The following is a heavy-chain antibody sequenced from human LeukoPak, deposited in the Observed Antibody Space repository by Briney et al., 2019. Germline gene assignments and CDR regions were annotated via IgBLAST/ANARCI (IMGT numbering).Heavy chain of an antibody. Sequence: ASVRVSCKASGYTFTGYYMHWVRQAPGQGLEWMGWINPNSGGTNYAQKFQGRVTMTRDTSISTAYMELSRLRSDDTAVYYCAREPSYSSGCLRGWGQGTLVTVSS. CDR3: AREPSYSSGCLRG. CDR2: INPNSGGT. CDR1: GYTFTGYY. J-gene: IGHJ4*02. D-gene: IGHD6-19*01. V-gene: IGHV1-2*02.